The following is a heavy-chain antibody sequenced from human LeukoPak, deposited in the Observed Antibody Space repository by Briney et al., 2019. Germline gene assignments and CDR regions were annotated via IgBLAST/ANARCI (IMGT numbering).Heavy chain of an antibody. Sequence: PGGSLRLSCAASGFTFSSYEMNWVRQAPGKGLEWVSYISSSGSTIYYADSVKGRFTISRDNAKNSLYLQMNSLRAEDTAVYYCAGKGVVPAAIWVGDYYYYGMDVWGQGTTVTVSS. J-gene: IGHJ6*02. V-gene: IGHV3-48*03. CDR1: GFTFSSYE. D-gene: IGHD2-2*02. CDR2: ISSSGSTI. CDR3: AGKGVVPAAIWVGDYYYYGMDV.